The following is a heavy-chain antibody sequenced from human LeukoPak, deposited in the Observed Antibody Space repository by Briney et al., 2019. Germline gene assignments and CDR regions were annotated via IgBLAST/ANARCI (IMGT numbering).Heavy chain of an antibody. V-gene: IGHV1-2*04. CDR1: GYTFTGYY. J-gene: IGHJ4*02. D-gene: IGHD3-10*01. CDR2: INPNSGGT. Sequence: ASVKVSCKASGYTFTGYYMHWVRQAPGQGLEWMGWINPNSGGTNYAQKFQGWVTMTRDTSISTAYVELSRLRSDDTAVYYCARGSYYYGSGSFPPDYWGQGTLVTVSS. CDR3: ARGSYYYGSGSFPPDY.